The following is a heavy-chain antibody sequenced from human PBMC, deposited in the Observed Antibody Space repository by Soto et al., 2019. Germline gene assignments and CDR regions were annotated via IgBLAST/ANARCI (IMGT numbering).Heavy chain of an antibody. CDR1: GFTFSSYA. V-gene: IGHV3-23*01. CDR3: AKAPDNWNPRPYFDY. Sequence: GGSLRLSCAASGFTFSSYAISWGRQAPGKGLEWVSAISVSGGSTYYADSVKGRFTISRDNSKNTLYLQMNSLRAEDTAVYYCAKAPDNWNPRPYFDYWGQGTLVTVSS. D-gene: IGHD1-20*01. CDR2: ISVSGGST. J-gene: IGHJ4*02.